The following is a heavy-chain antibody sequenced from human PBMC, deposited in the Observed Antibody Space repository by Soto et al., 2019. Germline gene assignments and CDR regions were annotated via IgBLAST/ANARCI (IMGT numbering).Heavy chain of an antibody. D-gene: IGHD2-2*01. J-gene: IGHJ6*02. CDR2: ISYDGSDK. CDR1: GFPFGSYA. CDR3: PRGTSGGMDV. V-gene: IGHV3-30-3*01. Sequence: QVQLVESGGGVVQPGRSLRLSCAASGFPFGSYAMHWVRQAPGKGLEWVAVISYDGSDKYYADSVKGRFTISRDNSKNTLYLQMNSLRAEDTAMYYCPRGTSGGMDVWGQGTTVTVSS.